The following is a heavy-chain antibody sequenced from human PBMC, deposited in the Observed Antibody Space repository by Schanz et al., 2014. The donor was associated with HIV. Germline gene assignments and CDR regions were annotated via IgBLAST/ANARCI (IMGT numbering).Heavy chain of an antibody. CDR2: ISYDGTKK. CDR3: AKDRNYYESKYRGKGNYYYYYGMDV. J-gene: IGHJ6*02. D-gene: IGHD3-22*01. V-gene: IGHV3-30*18. Sequence: QVLLVESGGGVVQPGRSLRLSCAASGFTFSNYGMHWVRQAPGKGLEWVAVISYDGTKKHYADSVKGRFTISRDNSKNSLYLVIKSLRAEDAAVYYCAKDRNYYESKYRGKGNYYYYYGMDVWGQGTTVTVSS. CDR1: GFTFSNYG.